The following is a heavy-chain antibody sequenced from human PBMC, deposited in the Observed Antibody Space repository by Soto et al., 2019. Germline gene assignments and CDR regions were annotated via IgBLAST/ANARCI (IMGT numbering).Heavy chain of an antibody. D-gene: IGHD3-22*01. CDR3: ALQPYYDSSGYSDY. Sequence: SVKVSCKASGYTFTSSCMSWVRQAPGQGLEWMGGIIPIFGTANYAQKFQGRVTITADESTSTAYMELSSLRSEDTAVYYCALQPYYDSSGYSDYWGQGTLVTVSS. CDR1: GYTFTSSC. J-gene: IGHJ4*02. CDR2: IIPIFGTA. V-gene: IGHV1-69*13.